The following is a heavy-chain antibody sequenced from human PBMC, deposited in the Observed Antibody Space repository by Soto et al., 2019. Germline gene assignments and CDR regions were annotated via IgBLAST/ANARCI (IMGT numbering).Heavy chain of an antibody. CDR1: GVIFSSYD. V-gene: IGHV3-30*03. D-gene: IGHD6-13*01. J-gene: IGHJ6*02. CDR3: ARDLASSTWYGYYGMDV. CDR2: ISYDGSNK. Sequence: PGGSLRLSCAASGVIFSSYDMHWVRQAPGKGLEWVAVISYDGSNKYYADSVKGRFSISRDNSKNTLYLQMNSLRAEDTAVYYCARDLASSTWYGYYGMDVWGQGTTVTVSS.